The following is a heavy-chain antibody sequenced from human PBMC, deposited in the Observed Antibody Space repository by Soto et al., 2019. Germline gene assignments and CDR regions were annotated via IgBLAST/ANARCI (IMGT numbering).Heavy chain of an antibody. CDR2: ISYDGSNK. Sequence: PGGSLRLSCAASGFTFSSYAMHWVRQAPGKGLEWVAVISYDGSNKYYADSVKGRFTISRDNSKNTLYLQMNSLRAEDTAVYYCAREPELWLFDYWGQGTPVPVSS. J-gene: IGHJ4*02. V-gene: IGHV3-30-3*01. CDR1: GFTFSSYA. CDR3: AREPELWLFDY. D-gene: IGHD3-10*01.